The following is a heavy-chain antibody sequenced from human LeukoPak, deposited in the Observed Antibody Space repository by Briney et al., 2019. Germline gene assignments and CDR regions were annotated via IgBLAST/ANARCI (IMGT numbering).Heavy chain of an antibody. Sequence: KPSETLSLTCTVSGGSITSYYWSWIRQPPGKGLEWIGYIYYTGSINYNPSLKSRVTISVDTSKSQFALNLRSATAADTAVYYCARLDRSGYLVYWGPGTLVTVSS. V-gene: IGHV4-59*08. CDR2: IYYTGSI. CDR3: ARLDRSGYLVY. D-gene: IGHD3-22*01. CDR1: GGSITSYY. J-gene: IGHJ4*02.